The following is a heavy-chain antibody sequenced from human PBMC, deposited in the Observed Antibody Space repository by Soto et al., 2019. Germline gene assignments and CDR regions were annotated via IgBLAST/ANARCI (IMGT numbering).Heavy chain of an antibody. CDR2: IIPIFGTA. CDR1: GGTFSSYA. D-gene: IGHD2-2*01. V-gene: IGHV1-69*06. J-gene: IGHJ6*02. CDR3: ASRPSSTSKVYGMDV. Sequence: AVKVSCKASGGTFSSYAISWVRQVPGQGLEWMGGIIPIFGTANYAQKFQGRVTITADKSTSTAYMELSSLRSEDTAVYYCASRPSSTSKVYGMDVWGQGTTVTVSS.